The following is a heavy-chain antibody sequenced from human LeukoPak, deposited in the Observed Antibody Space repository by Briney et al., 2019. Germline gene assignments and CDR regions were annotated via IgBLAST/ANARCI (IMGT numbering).Heavy chain of an antibody. Sequence: SETLSLTCTVSGASIRSGDYYWSWIRQPPGKGLEWIGYIYDSGSTYYNPSLKSRITISVDTSENRFSLKLSSVTATDTAVYYCARDCSGGSCYGAFDIWGQGAMVTVSS. CDR3: ARDCSGGSCYGAFDI. V-gene: IGHV4-30-4*01. CDR1: GASIRSGDYY. CDR2: IYDSGST. D-gene: IGHD2-15*01. J-gene: IGHJ3*02.